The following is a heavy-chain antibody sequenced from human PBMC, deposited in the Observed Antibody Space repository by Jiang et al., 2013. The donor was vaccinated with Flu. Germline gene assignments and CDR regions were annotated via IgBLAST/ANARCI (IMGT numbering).Heavy chain of an antibody. CDR3: VRQVNRMTTADDY. CDR2: IDPSDSYT. D-gene: IGHD2-21*02. J-gene: IGHJ4*02. CDR1: GYTFTNYW. V-gene: IGHV5-10-1*01. Sequence: GAEVKKPGESLRISCKASGYTFTNYWITWVRQMPGKGLEWMGRIDPSDSYTNYSPSFQGHVTVSVDKSISTAYLQWGTLQASDTAIYYCVRQVNRMTTADDYWGQGTLVTVSS.